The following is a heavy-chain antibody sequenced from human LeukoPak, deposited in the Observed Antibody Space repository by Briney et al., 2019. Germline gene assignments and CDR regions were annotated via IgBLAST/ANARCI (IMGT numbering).Heavy chain of an antibody. CDR3: ARGAFGSSSSYP. V-gene: IGHV4-4*07. J-gene: IGHJ5*02. CDR1: GGSISSYY. Sequence: NPSETLSLTCTVSGGSISSYYWSWIRQPAGKGQEWIGLIYTSGSTNYNPSLKSRVTMSVDTYKNQFSLKLSSVTAADTAVYYCARGAFGSSSSYPWGQGTLVTVS. D-gene: IGHD6-13*01. CDR2: IYTSGST.